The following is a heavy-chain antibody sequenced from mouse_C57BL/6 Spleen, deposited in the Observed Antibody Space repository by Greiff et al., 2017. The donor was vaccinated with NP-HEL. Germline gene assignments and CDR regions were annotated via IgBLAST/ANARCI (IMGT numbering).Heavy chain of an antibody. CDR2: INPNNGGT. Sequence: EVQLQQSGPELVKPGASVKIPCKASGYTFTDYNMDWVKQSHGKSLEWIGDINPNNGGTIYNQKFKGKATLTVDKSSSTAYMELRSLTSEDTAVYYCARARPHYYAMDYWGQGTSVTVSS. V-gene: IGHV1-18*01. CDR1: GYTFTDYN. CDR3: ARARPHYYAMDY. J-gene: IGHJ4*01.